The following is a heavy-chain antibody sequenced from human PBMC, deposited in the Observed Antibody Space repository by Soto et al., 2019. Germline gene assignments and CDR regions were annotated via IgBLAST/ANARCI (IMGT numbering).Heavy chain of an antibody. CDR3: ARGGGYRGGPYYYFGMDG. D-gene: IGHD3-16*02. CDR1: GGSFSGYY. V-gene: IGHV4-34*01. Sequence: SENLSLTCAVYGGSFSGYYWSWIRQPPGKGLEWIGEINHSGSTNYTPSLKSRVTISVDTSKNQFSLKLSSVIAADTAVYYCARGGGYRGGPYYYFGMDGWGKGTTVTVPS. CDR2: INHSGST. J-gene: IGHJ6*01.